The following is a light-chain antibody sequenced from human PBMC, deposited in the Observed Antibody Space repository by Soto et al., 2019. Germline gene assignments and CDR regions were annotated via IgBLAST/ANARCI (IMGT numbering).Light chain of an antibody. J-gene: IGKJ4*01. CDR3: QQYGYPQLT. CDR2: GAS. CDR1: QSISSNY. V-gene: IGKV3-20*01. Sequence: EIVLTQSPGTLSLSPGETVTLSCRASQSISSNYVAWFQHKLGQAPRLLIYGASSRAPGIPERFSGSGSGTDFSLTINRLEPEDSAVFYCQQYGYPQLTFGGGTKVEIK.